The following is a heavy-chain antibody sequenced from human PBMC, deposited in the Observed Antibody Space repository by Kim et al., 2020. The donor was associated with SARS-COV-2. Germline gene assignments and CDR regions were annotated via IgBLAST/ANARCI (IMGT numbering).Heavy chain of an antibody. V-gene: IGHV3-66*01. CDR1: GFTVSSNY. CDR3: ARDRSSSWYADGMDV. J-gene: IGHJ6*02. D-gene: IGHD6-13*01. Sequence: GGSLRLSCAASGFTVSSNYMSWVRQAPGKGLEWVSVIYSGGSTYYADSVKGRFTISRDNSKNTLYLQMNSLRAEDTAVYYCARDRSSSWYADGMDVWGQGTTVTVSS. CDR2: IYSGGST.